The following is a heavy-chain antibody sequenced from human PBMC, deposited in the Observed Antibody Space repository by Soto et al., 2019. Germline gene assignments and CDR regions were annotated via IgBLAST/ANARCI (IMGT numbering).Heavy chain of an antibody. J-gene: IGHJ5*02. Sequence: SETLSLTCTVSGGSVSSSSYFWGWIRQPPGKGLEWIGSIYYSGSTYYNPSLKSRVTVSVDTSKNQFSLKLSSVTAADTAVYYCARHPSDFWFDPWGQGTLVTVSS. CDR1: GGSVSSSSYF. CDR2: IYYSGST. D-gene: IGHD2-21*02. V-gene: IGHV4-39*01. CDR3: ARHPSDFWFDP.